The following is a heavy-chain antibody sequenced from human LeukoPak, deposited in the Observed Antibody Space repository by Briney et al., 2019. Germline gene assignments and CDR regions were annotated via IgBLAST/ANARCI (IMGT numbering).Heavy chain of an antibody. Sequence: GGSLRLSCAASGFTFSSYDMHWVRQAPGKGLEWVAFIRYDGSNKYYADSVKGRFTITRGNSKNTLYLQMNSLRAEDTAVYYCAKSYNWNDKTSDYWGQGTLVTVSS. V-gene: IGHV3-30*02. J-gene: IGHJ4*02. CDR1: GFTFSSYD. CDR2: IRYDGSNK. D-gene: IGHD1-1*01. CDR3: AKSYNWNDKTSDY.